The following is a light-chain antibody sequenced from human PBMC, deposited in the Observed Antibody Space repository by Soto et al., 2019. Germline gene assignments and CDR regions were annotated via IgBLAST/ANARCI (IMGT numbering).Light chain of an antibody. Sequence: EIVLTQSPATLSLSPGERATLSCRASQSVSSYLAWYQQKPGQAPRLLIYDASNRATGIPARFSGSGSGTDFTLTISSLEPEDFAVYYCQQRSNWHPPWPFGQGTKVDIX. CDR3: QQRSNWHPPWP. CDR2: DAS. V-gene: IGKV3-11*01. J-gene: IGKJ1*01. CDR1: QSVSSY.